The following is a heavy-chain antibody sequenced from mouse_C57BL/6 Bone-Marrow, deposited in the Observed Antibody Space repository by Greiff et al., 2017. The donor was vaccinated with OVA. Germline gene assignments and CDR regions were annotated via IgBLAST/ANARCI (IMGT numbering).Heavy chain of an antibody. D-gene: IGHD2-1*01. CDR1: GYTFTSYG. CDR2: IYPRSGNT. J-gene: IGHJ4*01. CDR3: ARDYGNPYYAMNY. V-gene: IGHV1-81*01. Sequence: VQLQESGAELARPGASVKLSCKASGYTFTSYGISWVKQRTGQGLEWIGEIYPRSGNTYYNEKFKGKATLTADKSSSTAYMELRSLTSEDSAVYVCARDYGNPYYAMNYWGQGTSVTVSS.